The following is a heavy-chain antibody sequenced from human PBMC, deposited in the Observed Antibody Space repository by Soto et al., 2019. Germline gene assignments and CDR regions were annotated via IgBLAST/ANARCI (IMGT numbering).Heavy chain of an antibody. Sequence: QINLIESGPTLVKPTQTLTLTCNVSGFSLSTSGAAVAWVRQPPGRALEWLALIYCDGDTRYNASLGNRLTITKDTSMNQVVLTLTNVDPADTATYYCAHRATMTIFGLIIDTGIWFDPWGQGTRVICSS. J-gene: IGHJ5*02. D-gene: IGHD3-3*01. V-gene: IGHV2-5*02. CDR2: IYCDGDT. CDR1: GFSLSTSGAA. CDR3: AHRATMTIFGLIIDTGIWFDP.